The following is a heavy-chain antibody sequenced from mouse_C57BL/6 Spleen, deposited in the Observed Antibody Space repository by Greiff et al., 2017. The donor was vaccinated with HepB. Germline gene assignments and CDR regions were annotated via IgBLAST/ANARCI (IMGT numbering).Heavy chain of an antibody. CDR1: GFTFSSYA. CDR3: ARGKELDWFAY. CDR2: ISDGGSYT. D-gene: IGHD4-1*01. V-gene: IGHV5-4*03. Sequence: EVKLMESGGGLVKPGGSLKLSCAASGFTFSSYAMSWVRQTPEKRLEWVATISDGGSYTYYPDNVKGRFTISRDNAKNNLYLQMSHLKSEDTAMYYCARGKELDWFAYWGQGTLVTVSA. J-gene: IGHJ3*01.